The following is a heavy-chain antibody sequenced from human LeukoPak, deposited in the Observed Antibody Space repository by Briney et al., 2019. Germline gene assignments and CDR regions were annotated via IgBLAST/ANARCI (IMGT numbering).Heavy chain of an antibody. V-gene: IGHV4-61*02. D-gene: IGHD3-22*01. CDR3: ARDYYYDSSGYSYYFDY. Sequence: PSEAQSLTCTVSGGSISSGSYYWSWIRQPAGKGLEWIGRIYTSGSTNYNPSLKSRVTISVDTSKNQFSLKLSSVTAADTAVYYCARDYYYDSSGYSYYFDYWGQGTLVTVSS. CDR2: IYTSGST. J-gene: IGHJ4*02. CDR1: GGSISSGSYY.